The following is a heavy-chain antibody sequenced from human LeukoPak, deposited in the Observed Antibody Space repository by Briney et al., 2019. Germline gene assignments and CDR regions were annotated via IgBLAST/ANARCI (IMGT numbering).Heavy chain of an antibody. CDR3: ARGLYSSGWYYFDY. Sequence: GAAVKVSCKASGGIFRSYAISWVRQAPGQGLEWMGGIIPIFGTANYAQKFQGRVTITADKSTSTAYMELSSLRSEDTAVYYCARGLYSSGWYYFDYWGQGTLVTVSS. D-gene: IGHD6-19*01. J-gene: IGHJ4*02. V-gene: IGHV1-69*06. CDR2: IIPIFGTA. CDR1: GGIFRSYA.